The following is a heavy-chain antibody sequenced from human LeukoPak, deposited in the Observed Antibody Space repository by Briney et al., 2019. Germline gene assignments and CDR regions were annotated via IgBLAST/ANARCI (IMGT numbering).Heavy chain of an antibody. V-gene: IGHV3-23*01. Sequence: GRSLRLSCAASGFTFRICAMNWVREAPGKGLEWVSGISGSGGSTYYADSVKGRFTISRDSSKNTVYLQMNSLTAEDTALYYCAKADGSYKTLIDYWGQGTLVTVSS. J-gene: IGHJ4*02. CDR1: GFTFRICA. CDR2: ISGSGGST. D-gene: IGHD3-10*01. CDR3: AKADGSYKTLIDY.